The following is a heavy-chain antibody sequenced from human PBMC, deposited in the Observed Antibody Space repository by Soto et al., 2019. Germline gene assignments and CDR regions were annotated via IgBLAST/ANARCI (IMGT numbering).Heavy chain of an antibody. V-gene: IGHV1-69*13. D-gene: IGHD3-10*01. CDR2: IIPIFGTA. CDR1: GGTFSSYA. CDR3: ARAEYYYGSGSFYRFDP. Sequence: SVKVSCKASGGTFSSYAISWVRQAPGQGLEWMGGIIPIFGTANYAQKFQGRVTITADESTSTAYMELSSLRSEDTAVYYCARAEYYYGSGSFYRFDPWRQGTLATVSS. J-gene: IGHJ5*02.